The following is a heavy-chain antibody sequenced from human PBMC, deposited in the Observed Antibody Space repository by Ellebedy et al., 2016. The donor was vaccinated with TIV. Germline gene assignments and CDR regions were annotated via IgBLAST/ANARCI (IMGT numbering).Heavy chain of an antibody. CDR3: ARAWATDPIDY. CDR1: GFTFRDYA. D-gene: IGHD1-26*01. J-gene: IGHJ4*02. V-gene: IGHV3-30*04. CDR2: ISYDGTST. Sequence: GESLKISXVASGFTFRDYAIHWVRQAPGKGLEWLAIISYDGTSTFYADSVKGRFTISRVNSKGTAYLRMNSLRPEDTATYYCARAWATDPIDYWGQGTLVTVSS.